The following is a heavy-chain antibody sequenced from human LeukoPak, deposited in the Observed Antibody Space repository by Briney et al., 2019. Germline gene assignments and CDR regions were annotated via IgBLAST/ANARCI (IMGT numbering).Heavy chain of an antibody. V-gene: IGHV4-4*07. CDR2: IYTSGST. Sequence: SETLSLTCTVSGGSISSYYWSWIRQPAGKGLEWIGRIYTSGSTNYNPSLKSRGTMSVDTSKNQFSLKLSSVTAADTAVYYCARVPRGGSYYEDAFDIWGQGTMVTVSS. CDR1: GGSISSYY. D-gene: IGHD1-26*01. CDR3: ARVPRGGSYYEDAFDI. J-gene: IGHJ3*02.